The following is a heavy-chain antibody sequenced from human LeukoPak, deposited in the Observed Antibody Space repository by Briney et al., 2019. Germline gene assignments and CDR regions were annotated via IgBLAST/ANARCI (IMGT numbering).Heavy chain of an antibody. CDR1: GFTFTNYW. CDR2: MNSDGTSI. V-gene: IGHV3-74*01. J-gene: IGHJ3*01. CDR3: ARSHSGVFDV. D-gene: IGHD2-15*01. Sequence: GGSLRLSCVVSGFTFTNYWMQWVRQVPGKGLVWVARMNSDGTSIIHADSVKGRFTISRDNAENTLYLQMNSLRPEDTALYYCARSHSGVFDVWGQGTMVIVSS.